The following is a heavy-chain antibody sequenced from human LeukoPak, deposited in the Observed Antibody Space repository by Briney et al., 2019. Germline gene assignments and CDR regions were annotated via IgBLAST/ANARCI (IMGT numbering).Heavy chain of an antibody. D-gene: IGHD3-10*01. J-gene: IGHJ4*02. CDR1: GFTFSSYG. CDR3: ARLGDLIPGVDY. V-gene: IGHV3-30*02. Sequence: GGSLRLSCAASGFTFSSYGMHWVRQAPGKGLEWVAFIRYDGSNKYYADSVKGRFTISRDNAKNSLYLQMNSLRAEDTAVYYCARLGDLIPGVDYWGQGTLVTVSS. CDR2: IRYDGSNK.